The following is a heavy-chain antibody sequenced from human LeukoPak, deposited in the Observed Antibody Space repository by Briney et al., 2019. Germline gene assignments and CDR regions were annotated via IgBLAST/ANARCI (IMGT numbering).Heavy chain of an antibody. CDR2: IYYSGST. V-gene: IGHV4-61*01. CDR1: GGSVSSGSYY. CDR3: ARDGLEYSSRAGAFGI. Sequence: SSETLSLTCTVSGGSVSSGSYYWSWIRQPPGKGLEWIGYIYYSGSTNYNPSLKSRVTISVDTSKNQFSLKLSSVTAADTAVYCCARDGLEYSSRAGAFGIWGQGTMVTVSS. D-gene: IGHD6-6*01. J-gene: IGHJ3*02.